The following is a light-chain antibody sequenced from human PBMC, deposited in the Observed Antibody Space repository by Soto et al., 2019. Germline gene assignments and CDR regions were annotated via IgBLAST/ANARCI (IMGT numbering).Light chain of an antibody. CDR1: QSVSNNY. Sequence: EIVLTQSPGTLSLSRGERATLSCRASQSVSNNYLAWYQQKPGQAPRLLIYGASNRATGIPDRFSGSGSGTDFTLTISRLEPEDFAVYYCQQRSNWQVTFGQGTRLEI. CDR2: GAS. V-gene: IGKV3D-20*02. J-gene: IGKJ5*01. CDR3: QQRSNWQVT.